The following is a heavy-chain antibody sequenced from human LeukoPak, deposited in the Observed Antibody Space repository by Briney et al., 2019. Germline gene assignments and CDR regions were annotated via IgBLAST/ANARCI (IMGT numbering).Heavy chain of an antibody. D-gene: IGHD1-26*01. CDR1: GYTFTSYY. Sequence: ASVKVSCKASGYTFTSYYMHWVRQVPGQGLEWMGIINPSGGSTSYAQKFQGRVTMTRDTSTSTVYMELSSLRSEDTAVYYCARHIVGATPYYYGMDVWGQGTTVTVSS. CDR2: INPSGGST. J-gene: IGHJ6*02. CDR3: ARHIVGATPYYYGMDV. V-gene: IGHV1-46*01.